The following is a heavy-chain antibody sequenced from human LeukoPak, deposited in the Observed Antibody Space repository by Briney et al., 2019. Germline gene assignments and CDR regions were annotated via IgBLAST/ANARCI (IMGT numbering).Heavy chain of an antibody. J-gene: IGHJ4*02. CDR2: ISYDGSNK. D-gene: IGHD2-2*01. CDR3: ARSEGSYARGYVDY. V-gene: IGHV3-30-3*01. CDR1: GFTFSSYA. Sequence: GRSLSLSCAASGFTFSSYAMHWVRQAPGKGLEWVAVISYDGSNKYYADSVKGRFTISRDNSKNTLYLQMNSLRAEDTAVYYCARSEGSYARGYVDYWGQGTLVTVSS.